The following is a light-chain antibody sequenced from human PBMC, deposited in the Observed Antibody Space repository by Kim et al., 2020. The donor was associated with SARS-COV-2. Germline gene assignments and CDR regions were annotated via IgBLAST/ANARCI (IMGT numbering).Light chain of an antibody. J-gene: IGLJ2*01. V-gene: IGLV2-8*01. CDR1: SSDVGGYNY. CDR3: SSYAGSNNLV. CDR2: EVS. Sequence: GQSVPTACTGTSSDVGGYNYVSGYQQHPGKAPKLMIYEVSKRPSGVPDRFSGSKSGNTASLTVSGLQAEDEADYYCSSYAGSNNLVFGGGTQLTVL.